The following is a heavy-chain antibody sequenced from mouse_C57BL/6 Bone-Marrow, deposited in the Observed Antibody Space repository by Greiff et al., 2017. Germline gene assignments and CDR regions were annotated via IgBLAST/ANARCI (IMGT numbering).Heavy chain of an antibody. D-gene: IGHD2-3*01. CDR3: ARDVGLL. J-gene: IGHJ3*01. V-gene: IGHV3-6*01. CDR2: ISYDGSN. CDR1: GYSITSGYY. Sequence: VQLKESGPGLVKPSQSLSLTCSVTGYSITSGYYWNWIRQFPGNKLEWMGYISYDGSNNYNPSLKNRISITRDTSKNQFFLKLNSVTTEDTATYYCARDVGLLWGQGTLGTVSA.